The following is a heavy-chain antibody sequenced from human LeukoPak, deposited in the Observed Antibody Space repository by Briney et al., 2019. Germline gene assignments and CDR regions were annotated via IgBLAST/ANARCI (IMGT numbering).Heavy chain of an antibody. J-gene: IGHJ4*02. CDR2: IYPGDSDT. D-gene: IGHD3-3*01. CDR3: ARRALSYYDFWSGLDY. CDR1: GYSFTSYW. Sequence: GESLKISRKGSGYSFTSYWIGWVRQMPGKGLEWMGIIYPGDSDTRYSPSFQGQVTISADKSISTAYLQWSSLKASDTAMYYCARRALSYYDFWSGLDYWGQGTLVTVSS. V-gene: IGHV5-51*01.